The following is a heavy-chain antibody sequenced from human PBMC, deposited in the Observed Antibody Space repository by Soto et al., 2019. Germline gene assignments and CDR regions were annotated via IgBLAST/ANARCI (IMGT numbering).Heavy chain of an antibody. D-gene: IGHD3-3*01. CDR2: ISWDGSNR. CDR1: GFTFDEYA. J-gene: IGHJ4*02. Sequence: EVELVESGGAVVQPGGSLRLSCVASGFTFDEYAMHWVRQAPGKGLEWVSLISWDGSNRYYADSVKGRFTISRDNSKYSLYLQMNSLRAEDTALYYCAKDISRGPTKNYDFWSGPDYWGQGTLVTVSS. CDR3: AKDISRGPTKNYDFWSGPDY. V-gene: IGHV3-43D*04.